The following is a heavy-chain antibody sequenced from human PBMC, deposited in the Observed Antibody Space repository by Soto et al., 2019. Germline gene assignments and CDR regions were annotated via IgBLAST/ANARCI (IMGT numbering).Heavy chain of an antibody. V-gene: IGHV4-61*01. D-gene: IGHD5-18*01. CDR3: AREQLWGYFDY. Sequence: SATRSLTCPVSGGSVSSGSYYWRWIRQPPGKGLEWIGYIYYSGSTNYNPSLKSRVTMSVDTSKNQFSLKLSSVTAADTAVYYCAREQLWGYFDYWGQGTLVTVSS. J-gene: IGHJ4*02. CDR2: IYYSGST. CDR1: GGSVSSGSYY.